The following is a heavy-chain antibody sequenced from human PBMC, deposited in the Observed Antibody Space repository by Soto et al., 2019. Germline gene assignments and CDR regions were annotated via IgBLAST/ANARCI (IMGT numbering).Heavy chain of an antibody. V-gene: IGHV3-23*01. J-gene: IGHJ4*02. CDR1: GFTFSSYA. Sequence: GGSLRLSCAASGFTFSSYAMSWVRQAPGKGLEWVSAISGSGGSTYYADSVKGRFTISRDNSKNTVYLQMNSLRAEDTAVYYCAKGSIVAGAIRYDLDYWGQGTLVTVSS. D-gene: IGHD2-2*01. CDR2: ISGSGGST. CDR3: AKGSIVAGAIRYDLDY.